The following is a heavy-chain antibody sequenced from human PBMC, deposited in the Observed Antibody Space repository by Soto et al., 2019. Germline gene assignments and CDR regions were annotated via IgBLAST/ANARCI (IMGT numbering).Heavy chain of an antibody. D-gene: IGHD1-26*01. CDR3: TKVANFRRNPSYFDP. CDR1: GFTFSNYA. V-gene: IGHV3-23*01. J-gene: IGHJ5*02. Sequence: GGSLRLSCEASGFTFSNYAMSWVRQAPGKGLEWVSTISDTGGTYYADSVKGRSTISRDNSKNTLFLEMNSPRAGDTAIYYCTKVANFRRNPSYFDPWGQGALVTVS. CDR2: ISDTGGT.